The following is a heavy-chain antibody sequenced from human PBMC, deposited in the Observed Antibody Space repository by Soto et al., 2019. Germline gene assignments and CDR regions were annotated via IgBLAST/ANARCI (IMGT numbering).Heavy chain of an antibody. J-gene: IGHJ5*02. CDR3: ARESGDWPLNWFDP. D-gene: IGHD2-21*02. Sequence: VHLVESGGGLVQPGGSLRLSCAASGFNFSNHCMHWVRQRPAEGLVWVSRITSDGKSKAYADSVKGRFAISRDNSKNTLYMQMNGLTAEDTAVSYCARESGDWPLNWFDPWGQGTLVTVSS. V-gene: IGHV3-74*01. CDR2: ITSDGKSK. CDR1: GFNFSNHC.